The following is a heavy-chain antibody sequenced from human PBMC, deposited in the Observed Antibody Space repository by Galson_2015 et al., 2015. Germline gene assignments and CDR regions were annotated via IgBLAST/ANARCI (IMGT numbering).Heavy chain of an antibody. CDR3: AKSGQGDNSVSLFYYYDMDV. D-gene: IGHD4-23*01. CDR2: ISGSGGNT. CDR1: GLTFSRHA. J-gene: IGHJ6*02. V-gene: IGHV3-23*01. Sequence: SLRLSCAASGLTFSRHAVNWVRQAPGKGLEWVSLISGSGGNTYYGGSAKGRFTISRDNSKNTVYLQMNSLRAEDTAVYYCAKSGQGDNSVSLFYYYDMDVWGQGTTVTVSS.